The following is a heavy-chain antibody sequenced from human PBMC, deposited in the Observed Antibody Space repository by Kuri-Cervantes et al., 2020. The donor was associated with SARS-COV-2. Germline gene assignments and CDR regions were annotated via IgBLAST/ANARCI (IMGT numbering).Heavy chain of an antibody. D-gene: IGHD3-16*01. Sequence: GESLKISCAASGFTFSSYSMNWVRQAPGKGLEWVGRVKSKTDGGTTDYAAPVKGRFTISRDDSKNTLYLQMNSLKTEDTAVYYCTQGGGYWGQGTLVTVSS. CDR3: TQGGGY. CDR1: GFTFSSYS. V-gene: IGHV3-15*01. CDR2: VKSKTDGGTT. J-gene: IGHJ4*02.